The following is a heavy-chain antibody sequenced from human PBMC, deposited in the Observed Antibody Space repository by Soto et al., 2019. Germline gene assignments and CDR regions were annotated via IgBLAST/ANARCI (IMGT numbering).Heavy chain of an antibody. CDR2: MNQDGSEI. CDR3: ARDFSYQRFDH. V-gene: IGHV3-7*01. J-gene: IGHJ4*02. D-gene: IGHD3-16*02. CDR1: GFTFSSFW. Sequence: GGSLRLSCVASGFTFSSFWMCWIRQTPGKGLEWVTNMNQDGSEIAYADSVRGRFTVSRDNAKNSVYLQMNSLTVEDTAVYFCARDFSYQRFDHWGQGALVTVSS.